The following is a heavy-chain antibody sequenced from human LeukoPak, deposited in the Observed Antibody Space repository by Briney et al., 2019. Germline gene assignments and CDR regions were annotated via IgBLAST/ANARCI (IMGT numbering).Heavy chain of an antibody. J-gene: IGHJ4*02. CDR3: ARDVAARLDY. Sequence: GGSLRLSCAASRFTFSNAWMSWIRQAPGKGLEWVSYISSSGGTIYYADSVKGRFTISRDNAKNSLYLQMNSLRAEDTAVYYCARDVAARLDYWGQGTLVTVSS. CDR1: RFTFSNAW. CDR2: ISSSGGTI. D-gene: IGHD2-21*02. V-gene: IGHV3-11*01.